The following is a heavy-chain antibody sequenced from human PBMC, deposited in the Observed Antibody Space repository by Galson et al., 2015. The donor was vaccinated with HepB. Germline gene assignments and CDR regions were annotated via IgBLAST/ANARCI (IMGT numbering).Heavy chain of an antibody. V-gene: IGHV3-30*03. Sequence: SLRLSCAASGFSFSSYAMHWVRQAPGRGLEWVAMISFDGNNEQYAASVKGRFTISRDNYKNTLYLYMTSLRVDDTAVFYCARVPDQNGIGYFDFWGPGTVVSVST. CDR2: ISFDGNNE. D-gene: IGHD2-2*03. CDR3: ARVPDQNGIGYFDF. CDR1: GFSFSSYA. J-gene: IGHJ4*02.